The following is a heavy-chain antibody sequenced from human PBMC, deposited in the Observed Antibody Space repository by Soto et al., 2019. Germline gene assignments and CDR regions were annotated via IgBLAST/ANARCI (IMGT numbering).Heavy chain of an antibody. V-gene: IGHV3-64*01. CDR1: GFTFSNYE. CDR2: ISNNGAHT. J-gene: IGHJ5*02. D-gene: IGHD2-8*01. CDR3: ARGSTNGVWTWFDP. Sequence: GGSLRLSCAASGFTFSNYEMHWVRQAQGKGLEYVSGISNNGAHTDYAKSVKGRFTISRDNSENTLYLQMGSLRAEDMAVYYCARGSTNGVWTWFDPWGQGTLVTVSS.